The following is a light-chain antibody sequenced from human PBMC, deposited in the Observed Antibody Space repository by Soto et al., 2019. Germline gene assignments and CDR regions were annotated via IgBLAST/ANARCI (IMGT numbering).Light chain of an antibody. J-gene: IGKJ1*01. CDR2: DTS. V-gene: IGKV3-15*01. CDR3: QQYVPWPPGP. Sequence: EIVVTQSPATLSVSPGEIVTLSCRASQSVSSSLAWYQQRPGQAPRLLIYDTSTRAAAIAASFSGSGSGTEFTLTIICLQSEDSAVYSCQQYVPWPPGPFGQGTTVEIK. CDR1: QSVSSS.